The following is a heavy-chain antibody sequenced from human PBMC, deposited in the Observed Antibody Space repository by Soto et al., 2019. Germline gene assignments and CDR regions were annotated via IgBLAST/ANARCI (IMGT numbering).Heavy chain of an antibody. CDR2: INPSGGST. CDR3: ARHGPPGFLFDY. CDR1: GYTFTSYG. J-gene: IGHJ4*02. D-gene: IGHD1-1*01. V-gene: IGHV1-46*03. Sequence: ASVKVSCQASGYTFTSYGISWVRQAPGQGLEWMGIINPSGGSTSYAQKFQGRVTMTRDTSTSTVYMELSSLRSEDTAVYYCARHGPPGFLFDYWGQGTLVTVSS.